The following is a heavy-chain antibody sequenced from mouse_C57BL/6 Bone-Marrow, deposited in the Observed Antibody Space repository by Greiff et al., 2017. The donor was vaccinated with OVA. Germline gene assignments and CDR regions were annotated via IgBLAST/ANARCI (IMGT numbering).Heavy chain of an antibody. CDR2: ISYDGSN. CDR1: GYSITSGYY. D-gene: IGHD2-4*01. J-gene: IGHJ3*01. V-gene: IGHV3-6*01. CDR3: ARDQGLRGPSFAY. Sequence: EVKVEESGPGLVKPSQSLSLTCSVTGYSITSGYYWNWIRQFPGNKLEWMGYISYDGSNNYNPSLKNRISITRDTSKNQFFLKLNSVTTEDTATYYCARDQGLRGPSFAYWGQGTLVTVSA.